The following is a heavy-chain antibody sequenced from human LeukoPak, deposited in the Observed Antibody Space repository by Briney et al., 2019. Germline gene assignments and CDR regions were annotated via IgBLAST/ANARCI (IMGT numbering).Heavy chain of an antibody. J-gene: IGHJ3*01. CDR3: GRDPNGDYLGAFDF. V-gene: IGHV3-23*01. D-gene: IGHD2-21*02. CDR2: ISGSGGST. CDR1: GFTFSSYA. Sequence: GGSLRLCCAASGFTFSSYAMSWVRQAPGKGLEWVSAISGSGGSTYYADSVKGRFTISRDNSKNTLYLQMNSLRAEDTAIYYCGRDPNGDYLGAFDFWGPGTMVAVSS.